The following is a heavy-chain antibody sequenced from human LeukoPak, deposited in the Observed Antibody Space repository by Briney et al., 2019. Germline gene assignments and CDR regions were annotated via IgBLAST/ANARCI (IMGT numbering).Heavy chain of an antibody. J-gene: IGHJ6*03. CDR1: GFTFSSYW. CDR3: AREGRIAARQSDSYYYYYYMDV. Sequence: GGSLRLSCAASGFTFSSYWMSWGRQAPGKGLEWVANIKQDGREKYYVDSVKGRFTISRDNAKNSLYLQMNSLRAEDTAVYYCAREGRIAARQSDSYYYYYYMDVWGKGTTVTVSS. D-gene: IGHD6-6*01. V-gene: IGHV3-7*01. CDR2: IKQDGREK.